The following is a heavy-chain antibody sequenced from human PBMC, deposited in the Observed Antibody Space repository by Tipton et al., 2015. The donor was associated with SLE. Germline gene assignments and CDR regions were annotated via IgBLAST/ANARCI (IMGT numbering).Heavy chain of an antibody. Sequence: LRLSCTVSGGSIRSDYWNWIRQPPGKGLEWIGYINYSGSTNYNPSLKSRVTISVDTSKNQFSLKLSSVTAADTAVCYCARLEGDGYKWYFDYWGQGTLVTVST. V-gene: IGHV4-59*08. CDR3: ARLEGDGYKWYFDY. D-gene: IGHD5-24*01. CDR1: GGSIRSDY. CDR2: INYSGST. J-gene: IGHJ4*02.